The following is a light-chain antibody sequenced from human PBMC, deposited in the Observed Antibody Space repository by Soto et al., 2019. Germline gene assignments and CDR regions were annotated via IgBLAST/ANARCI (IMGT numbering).Light chain of an antibody. Sequence: QSALTQPPSVSGAPGQRVTISCTGSSSNIGAGYDVHWYQQLPGTAPKLLIYGNSNRPSGVPDRFSGSKSGTSASLAITGLQAEDEADYCCQSYDSSHSVFGTGTKVTVL. CDR2: GNS. J-gene: IGLJ1*01. CDR1: SSNIGAGYD. CDR3: QSYDSSHSV. V-gene: IGLV1-40*01.